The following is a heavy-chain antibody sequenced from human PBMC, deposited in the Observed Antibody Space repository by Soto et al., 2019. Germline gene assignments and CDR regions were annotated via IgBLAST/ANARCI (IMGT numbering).Heavy chain of an antibody. CDR3: ARSSHKESWFDP. Sequence: SETLSLTCSVSGGSLNNFYWNWIRQTAGKGLEWIGRIHASGNTNYNPSLKSRATLSVDTSKNQFSLKVRSVTAADTAVYYCARSSHKESWFDPWGQGTLVTVSS. CDR2: IHASGNT. D-gene: IGHD6-19*01. J-gene: IGHJ5*02. CDR1: GGSLNNFY. V-gene: IGHV4-4*07.